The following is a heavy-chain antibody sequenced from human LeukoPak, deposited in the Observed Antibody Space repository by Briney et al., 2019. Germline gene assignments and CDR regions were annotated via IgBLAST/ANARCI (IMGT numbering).Heavy chain of an antibody. D-gene: IGHD5-12*01. CDR1: GFTFSRYW. J-gene: IGHJ4*02. CDR2: INSDGSSI. Sequence: GGSLRLSCAASGFTFSRYWMHWVRQDPGKGLVWVSRINSDGSSITYADSVKGRFTISRDNAKNTLYPQMNSLGVEDTAVYYCAREGRVSGYDFDSWGQGTLVTVSS. V-gene: IGHV3-74*03. CDR3: AREGRVSGYDFDS.